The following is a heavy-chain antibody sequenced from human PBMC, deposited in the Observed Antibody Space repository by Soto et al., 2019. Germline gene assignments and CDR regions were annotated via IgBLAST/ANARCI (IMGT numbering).Heavy chain of an antibody. CDR3: TRLSRAAAFWFDP. CDR2: IRSKANSYAT. CDR1: GFTFSGSA. D-gene: IGHD6-13*01. V-gene: IGHV3-73*01. J-gene: IGHJ5*02. Sequence: GGSLRLSCAASGFTFSGSAMHWVRQASGKGLEWVGRIRSKANSYATAYAASVKGRFTISRDDSKNTAYLQMNSLKTEDTAVYYCTRLSRAAAFWFDPWGQGTLVTVSS.